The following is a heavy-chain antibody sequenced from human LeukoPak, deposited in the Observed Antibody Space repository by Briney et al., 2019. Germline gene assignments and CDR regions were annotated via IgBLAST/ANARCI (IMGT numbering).Heavy chain of an antibody. Sequence: PGGSLRLSCAASGFTFSSYGMHWVRQAPGKGLEWVAFIRYDGSNKYYADSVKGRFTISRDNSKNTLYLQMNSLRAEDTAVYYCAKDREVVVRGVINTYYYYYYMDVWGKGTTVTISS. V-gene: IGHV3-30*02. CDR3: AKDREVVVRGVINTYYYYYYMDV. J-gene: IGHJ6*03. D-gene: IGHD3-10*01. CDR1: GFTFSSYG. CDR2: IRYDGSNK.